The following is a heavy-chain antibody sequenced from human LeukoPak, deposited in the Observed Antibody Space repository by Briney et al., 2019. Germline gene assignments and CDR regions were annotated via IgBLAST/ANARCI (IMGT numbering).Heavy chain of an antibody. D-gene: IGHD2-2*01. CDR3: ARGSSSVTLPGD. V-gene: IGHV3-33*01. CDR1: GFSFSTYA. J-gene: IGHJ4*02. Sequence: GGSLRLSCAASGFSFSTYAMHWVRQAPGKGLEWVAVIWYDGNNKYYADSVKGRFTISRDNSKNTLYLQMNSLRVEDTAVYYCARGSSSVTLPGDWGQGTLVTVSS. CDR2: IWYDGNNK.